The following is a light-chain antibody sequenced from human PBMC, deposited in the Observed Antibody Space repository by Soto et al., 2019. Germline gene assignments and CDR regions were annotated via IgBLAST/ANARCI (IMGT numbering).Light chain of an antibody. V-gene: IGLV2-14*03. CDR1: RSDVGGYNY. Sequence: QSALTQPASVSGSPGQSITISCTGTRSDVGGYNYVSWYQHHPGKAPKHMIYDVSNRPSGVSNRFSGSKSGNTASLTISGLQAEDEADYYCSSYTTSSTLFGGGTKLTVL. J-gene: IGLJ2*01. CDR3: SSYTTSSTL. CDR2: DVS.